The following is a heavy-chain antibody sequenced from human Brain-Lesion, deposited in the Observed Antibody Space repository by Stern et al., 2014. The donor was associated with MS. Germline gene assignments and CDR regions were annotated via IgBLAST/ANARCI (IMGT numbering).Heavy chain of an antibody. CDR2: INGVDDKT. J-gene: IGHJ4*02. CDR1: GYTFIRYA. CDR3: ARDDHRDSSGHYAPFDY. V-gene: IGHV1-3*01. Sequence: VQLLESGAEVKKPGASVKVSCKASGYTFIRYAMPWVRQAPGQRLEWMGRINGVDDKTKYSHKFQGRVTMTRDTSANTVYMELSSLRSEDTAVYYCARDDHRDSSGHYAPFDYWGQGTRVTVSS. D-gene: IGHD3-22*01.